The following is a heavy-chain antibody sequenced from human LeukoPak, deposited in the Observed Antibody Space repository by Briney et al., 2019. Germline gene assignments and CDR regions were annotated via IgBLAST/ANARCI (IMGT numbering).Heavy chain of an antibody. D-gene: IGHD3-22*01. CDR3: ARGYYYDSHGYYPFDD. Sequence: GGSLRLSCAASGFTFNDYSMIWVRQAPGKGLEWVSSISSSSGYIYYADSVKGRFTISRDNAKNSLYLQMNSLRAEDTAVYYCARGYYYDSHGYYPFDDWGQGALVTVSS. J-gene: IGHJ4*02. CDR1: GFTFNDYS. CDR2: ISSSSGYI. V-gene: IGHV3-21*01.